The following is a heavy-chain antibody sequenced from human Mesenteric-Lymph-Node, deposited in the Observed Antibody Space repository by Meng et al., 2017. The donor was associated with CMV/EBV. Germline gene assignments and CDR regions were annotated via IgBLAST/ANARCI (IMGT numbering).Heavy chain of an antibody. V-gene: IGHV4-61*01. CDR2: IYYSGRT. CDR1: GGSVSSGSYY. CDR3: ARGHWLVYYFDY. D-gene: IGHD6-19*01. J-gene: IGHJ4*02. Sequence: GSLRLSCTVSGGSVSSGSYYWSWIRPPPGKGLEWIGYIYYSGRTNYNPSLKSRVTISVDTSKNQFSLKLSAVTAADTAVYYCARGHWLVYYFDYWGQGTLVTVSS.